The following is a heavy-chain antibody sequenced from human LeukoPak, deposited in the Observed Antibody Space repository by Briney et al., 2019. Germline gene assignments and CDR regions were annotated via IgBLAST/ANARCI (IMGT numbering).Heavy chain of an antibody. V-gene: IGHV5-51*01. D-gene: IGHD2-2*01. CDR1: GYSFTSYW. CDR3: ARQSVVPAAIVDP. Sequence: GESLKISCKGSGYSFTSYWIGWVRQMPGKGLEWMGIIYPGDSDTRYSPSFQGQVTISADKSISTAYLQWSSLKASDTAMYYCARQSVVPAAIVDPWGQGTLVTVSS. CDR2: IYPGDSDT. J-gene: IGHJ5*02.